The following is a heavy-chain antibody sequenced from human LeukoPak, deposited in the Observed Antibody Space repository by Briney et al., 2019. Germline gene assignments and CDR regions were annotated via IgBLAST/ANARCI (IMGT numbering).Heavy chain of an antibody. Sequence: ASVKVSCKVSGYTLTELSMHWVRQAPGKGLEWMGGFDPEDGETIYVQKFQGRVTMTEDTSTDTAYMELSSLRSEDTAVYYCATLYCSSTSCKTNNWFDPWGQGTLVTVSS. D-gene: IGHD2-2*01. CDR3: ATLYCSSTSCKTNNWFDP. V-gene: IGHV1-24*01. CDR1: GYTLTELS. CDR2: FDPEDGET. J-gene: IGHJ5*02.